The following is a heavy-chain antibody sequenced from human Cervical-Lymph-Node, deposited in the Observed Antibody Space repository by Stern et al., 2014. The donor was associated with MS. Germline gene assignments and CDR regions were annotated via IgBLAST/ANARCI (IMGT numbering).Heavy chain of an antibody. V-gene: IGHV1-24*01. CDR2: FDTEDGET. J-gene: IGHJ3*02. CDR3: ATAPKYCSGGSCYFRAFDI. Sequence: VQLVQSGAEVKKPGASVKVSCKVSGYTLTELSMHWVRQAHGKGLEWMGGFDTEDGETIYAQKFQGKVTMTEDTSTDTAYMELSSLRSEDTAVYYCATAPKYCSGGSCYFRAFDIWGQGTMVTVSS. D-gene: IGHD2-15*01. CDR1: GYTLTELS.